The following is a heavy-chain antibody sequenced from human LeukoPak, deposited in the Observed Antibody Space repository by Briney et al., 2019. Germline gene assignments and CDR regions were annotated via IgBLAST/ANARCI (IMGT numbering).Heavy chain of an antibody. CDR1: GFNFSNYA. Sequence: GGSLRLSCEASGFNFSNYAMSWVRQAPGKGLVWVSRINSDGRSTSYADSVKGRFTISRDNAKNTLYLQMNSLRAEDTAVYYCARDRETYYDILTGYYTLGDAFDIWGQGKMFTVSS. D-gene: IGHD3-9*01. CDR2: INSDGRST. CDR3: ARDRETYYDILTGYYTLGDAFDI. V-gene: IGHV3-74*01. J-gene: IGHJ3*02.